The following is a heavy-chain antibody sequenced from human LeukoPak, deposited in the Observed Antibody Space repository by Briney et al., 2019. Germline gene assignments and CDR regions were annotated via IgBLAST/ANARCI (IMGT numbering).Heavy chain of an antibody. D-gene: IGHD3-22*01. V-gene: IGHV3-23*01. CDR1: GFTFSSYA. Sequence: GGSLRLSCAASGFTFSSYAMSWVRQAPGKGLEWVSAISGSGGSTYYADSVKGRFTISRDNSKNTLYLQMNSLRPEDTAVYYCARGLAYYYDSSAYFLDYWGQGTLVTVSS. CDR2: ISGSGGST. CDR3: ARGLAYYYDSSAYFLDY. J-gene: IGHJ4*02.